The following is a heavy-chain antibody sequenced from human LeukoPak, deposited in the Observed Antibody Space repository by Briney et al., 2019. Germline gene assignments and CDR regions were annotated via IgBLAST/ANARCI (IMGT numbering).Heavy chain of an antibody. J-gene: IGHJ4*02. Sequence: GGSLRLSCAASGFTFDDYGMSWARQAPGKGLEWVSGINWNGGSTGYADSVKGRFTISRDNSKNTLDLQMTGLRAEDTAVYYCARERGRGRDSPWFDYWGQGTPVTVSS. CDR1: GFTFDDYG. V-gene: IGHV3-20*04. CDR3: ARERGRGRDSPWFDY. CDR2: INWNGGST. D-gene: IGHD1-26*01.